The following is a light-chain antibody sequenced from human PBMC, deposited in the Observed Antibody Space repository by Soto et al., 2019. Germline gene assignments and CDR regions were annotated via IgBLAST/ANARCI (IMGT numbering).Light chain of an antibody. Sequence: EIVLTQSPGTLSLSPGERATLSCRASQSVSSSYLACYQQKPGQPPRLLIYGASSRDTGIPDSFIGSGSGTDFTLTISRLEPDEFAVYYWHQYGSSPLTFGGGTKVESK. V-gene: IGKV3-20*01. CDR1: QSVSSSY. CDR3: HQYGSSPLT. CDR2: GAS. J-gene: IGKJ4*01.